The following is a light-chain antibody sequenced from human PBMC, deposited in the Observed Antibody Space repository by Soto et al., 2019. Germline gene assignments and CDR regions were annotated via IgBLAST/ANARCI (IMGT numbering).Light chain of an antibody. J-gene: IGLJ1*01. Sequence: QSVLTQPPSASGTPGHRVTISCSGSGSNFGSNTVNWYQHLPGTAPKLLIYNNVQRPSGVPDRFSGSKSGTSASLAISGLQSDDEADYYCAAWDDRLKGYVFGTGTKLTVL. CDR1: GSNFGSNT. V-gene: IGLV1-44*01. CDR3: AAWDDRLKGYV. CDR2: NNV.